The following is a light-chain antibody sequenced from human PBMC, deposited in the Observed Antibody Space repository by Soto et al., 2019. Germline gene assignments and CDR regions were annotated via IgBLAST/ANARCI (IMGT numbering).Light chain of an antibody. CDR1: SSDVGAHNF. V-gene: IGLV2-8*01. CDR2: EVS. Sequence: QSALTQPPSASGSPGQSVTISCTGTSSDVGAHNFVSWHQQHPGKAPQLMVYEVSKRPSGVPDRFSGSKSGNTASLTVSGLQAEEEADYYCSSYAGSNNYVFGTGTKLTVL. J-gene: IGLJ1*01. CDR3: SSYAGSNNYV.